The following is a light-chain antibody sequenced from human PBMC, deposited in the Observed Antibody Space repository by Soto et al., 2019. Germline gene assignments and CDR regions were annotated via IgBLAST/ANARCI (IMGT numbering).Light chain of an antibody. V-gene: IGKV1-8*01. CDR2: AAS. CDR1: QGISSY. J-gene: IGKJ2*01. CDR3: QHTTDFT. Sequence: AIRMTQSPSSLSASTGDRVTITCRASQGISSYLAWYQQKPGKAPKLLIYAASTLQRGVPPRFSGSTSGAESTLTITGLQPDDLGTYYCQHTTDFTFGQGTKVDI.